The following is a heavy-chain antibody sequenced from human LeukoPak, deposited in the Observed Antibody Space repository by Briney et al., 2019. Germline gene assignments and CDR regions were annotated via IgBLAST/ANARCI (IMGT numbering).Heavy chain of an antibody. CDR1: GYTLTELS. J-gene: IGHJ5*02. CDR3: ATGVTYYDYVWGSYPASNWFDP. D-gene: IGHD3-16*02. CDR2: FDPEDGET. V-gene: IGHV1-24*01. Sequence: ASVKVSCKVSGYTLTELSMPWVRQAPGKGLEWMGGFDPEDGETIYAQKFQGRVTMTEDTSTDTAYMELSSLRSEDTAVYYCATGVTYYDYVWGSYPASNWFDPWGQGTLVTVSS.